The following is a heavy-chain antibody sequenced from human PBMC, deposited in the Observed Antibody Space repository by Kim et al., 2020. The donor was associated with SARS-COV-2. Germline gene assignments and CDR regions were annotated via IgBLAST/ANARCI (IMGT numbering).Heavy chain of an antibody. V-gene: IGHV5-51*01. CDR2: IYPSDSDV. CDR1: GYNFPSFW. J-gene: IGHJ4*02. Sequence: GESLKISCKGSGYNFPSFWIAWVRQMPGKGLEWIGIIYPSDSDVRYSPSFEGQVSISVDKSTSTAYLQWSRLKTSDTAMYYCARDGHSLDYWGQGTLVTVSS. CDR3: ARDGHSLDY.